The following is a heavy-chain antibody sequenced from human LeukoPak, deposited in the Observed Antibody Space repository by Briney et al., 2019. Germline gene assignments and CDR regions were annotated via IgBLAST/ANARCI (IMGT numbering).Heavy chain of an antibody. J-gene: IGHJ3*02. V-gene: IGHV3-66*01. Sequence: PGGSLRLSCAASGFTFSSCAMSWVRQAPGKGLEWVSVIYSAGSTYYADSVKGRFTISRDNSKNTLYLQMNSLRAEDTAVYYCARDYSARGAFDIWGQGTMVTVSS. CDR2: IYSAGST. D-gene: IGHD2-15*01. CDR3: ARDYSARGAFDI. CDR1: GFTFSSCA.